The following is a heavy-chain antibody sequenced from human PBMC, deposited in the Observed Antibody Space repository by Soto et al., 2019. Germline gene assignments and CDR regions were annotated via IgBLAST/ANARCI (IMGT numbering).Heavy chain of an antibody. CDR1: GFTFSSYG. V-gene: IGHV3-33*01. CDR2: IWYDGSNK. J-gene: IGHJ6*02. CDR3: ARDLGAIFGVVHGMDV. D-gene: IGHD3-3*01. Sequence: GGSLRLSCAASGFTFSSYGMHWVRQAPGKGLEWVAVIWYDGSNKYYADSVKGRFTISRDNSKNTLYLQMNSLRAEDTAVYYCARDLGAIFGVVHGMDVWGQGTTVTVSS.